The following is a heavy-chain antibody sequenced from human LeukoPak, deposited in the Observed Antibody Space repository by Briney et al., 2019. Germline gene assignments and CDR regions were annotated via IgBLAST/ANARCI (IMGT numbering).Heavy chain of an antibody. D-gene: IGHD3-22*01. CDR1: GYTFTSNY. CDR3: ARDRDESSGYYYAVDFDY. Sequence: GASVKVSCKASGYTFTSNYMHWVRQAPGQGLEWMGIINPSGGSTSYAQKFQGRVTMTRDTSTSTVYTELSSLGSEDTAVYYCARDRDESSGYYYAVDFDYWGQGTLVTVSS. J-gene: IGHJ4*02. V-gene: IGHV1-46*01. CDR2: INPSGGST.